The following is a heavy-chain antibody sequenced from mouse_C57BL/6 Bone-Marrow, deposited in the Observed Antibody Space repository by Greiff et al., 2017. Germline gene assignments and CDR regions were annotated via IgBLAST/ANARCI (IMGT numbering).Heavy chain of an antibody. CDR2: ISSGGDYI. J-gene: IGHJ1*03. CDR1: GFTFSSYA. CDR3: TRIYYDYDAWYFDV. D-gene: IGHD2-4*01. V-gene: IGHV5-9-1*02. Sequence: EVQGVESGEGLVKPGGSLKLSCAASGFTFSSYAMSWVRQTPEKRLEWVAYISSGGDYIYYADTVKGRFTISSDNARNTLYLQMSSLKSEDTAMYYCTRIYYDYDAWYFDVWGTGTTVTVSS.